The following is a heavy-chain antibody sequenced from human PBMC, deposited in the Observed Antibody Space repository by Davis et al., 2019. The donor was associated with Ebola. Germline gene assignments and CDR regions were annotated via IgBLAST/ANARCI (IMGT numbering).Heavy chain of an antibody. CDR1: DGSISSHY. Sequence: PSETLSLTCTFSDGSISSHYWNWIRQPPGKGLELIGYISFSGSTNYNPSLKSRVSLSLDTSKRQFSLRLSFVTVADTAMYYCAREPPGDDGAFDIWGQGTMVIVSS. CDR2: ISFSGST. J-gene: IGHJ3*02. CDR3: AREPPGDDGAFDI. D-gene: IGHD7-27*01. V-gene: IGHV4-59*11.